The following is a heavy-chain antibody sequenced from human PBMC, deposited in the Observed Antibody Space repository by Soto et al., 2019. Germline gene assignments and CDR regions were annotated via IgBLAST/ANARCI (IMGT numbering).Heavy chain of an antibody. D-gene: IGHD4-17*01. CDR1: GFTFSSYA. V-gene: IGHV3-23*01. J-gene: IGHJ4*02. Sequence: GGSLRLSCAASGFTFSSYAMSWVRQAPGKGLEWVSAISGSGGSTYYADSVKGRLTISRDNSKNTLYLQMNSLRAEDTAVYYCAKDDNGDYVLGRWGQGTLVTVSS. CDR2: ISGSGGST. CDR3: AKDDNGDYVLGR.